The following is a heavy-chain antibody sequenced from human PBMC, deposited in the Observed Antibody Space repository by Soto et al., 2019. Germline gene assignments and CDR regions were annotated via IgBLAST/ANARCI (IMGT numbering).Heavy chain of an antibody. CDR1: GGTFSSYA. J-gene: IGHJ4*02. Sequence: QVQLVQSGAEVKKPGSSVKVSCKASGGTFSSYAISWVRQAPGQGLEWMGGIIPIFGTANYAQKFKGRVTITADESTSTAYMGLSRLRSEDTAVYSWAREGIVGASGVFDYWGQGTLVTVSS. CDR2: IIPIFGTA. D-gene: IGHD1-26*01. CDR3: AREGIVGASGVFDY. V-gene: IGHV1-69*01.